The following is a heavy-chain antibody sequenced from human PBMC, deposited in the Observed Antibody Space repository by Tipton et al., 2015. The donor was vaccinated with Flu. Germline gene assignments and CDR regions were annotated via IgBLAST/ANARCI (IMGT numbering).Heavy chain of an antibody. V-gene: IGHV4-59*01. D-gene: IGHD3-10*01. CDR2: TYYSGST. J-gene: IGHJ1*01. CDR3: AREGGYMAPFQH. CDR1: GGSITSYY. Sequence: TLSLTCTVSGGSITSYYWSWIRQPPGKGLEWIGYTYYSGSTNYNPSLKSRVTISVDTSKNQFSLKLSSVTTADTAVYYCAREGGYMAPFQHWGPGTLVTVSS.